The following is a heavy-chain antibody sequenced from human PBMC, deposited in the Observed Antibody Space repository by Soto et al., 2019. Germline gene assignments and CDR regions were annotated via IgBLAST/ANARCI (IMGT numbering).Heavy chain of an antibody. CDR3: ARGASSNYGYFDY. CDR1: GYTFTSYA. J-gene: IGHJ4*02. Sequence: QVQLVQSGAEEKKPGASVKVSCKASGYTFTSYAMHWVRQAPGQRLEWMGWINAGNGNTKYSQKFQGGVTITRDTSASTTYMELSSLSSEDTAVYYCARGASSNYGYFDYWGQGTLVTVSS. CDR2: INAGNGNT. D-gene: IGHD4-4*01. V-gene: IGHV1-3*05.